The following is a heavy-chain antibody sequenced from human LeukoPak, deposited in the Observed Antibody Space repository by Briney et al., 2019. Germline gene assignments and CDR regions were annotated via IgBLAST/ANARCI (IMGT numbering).Heavy chain of an antibody. CDR3: ARIEGFNYGGERYFDY. D-gene: IGHD4/OR15-4a*01. CDR2: IYYSGST. J-gene: IGHJ4*02. Sequence: SETLSLTCTVSGGSVSSDLYYWSWIRQPPGKGLEWIGYIYYSGSTNYNPSLKSRVTISIDTSKNQFSLRLNSVTAADTAVYYCARIEGFNYGGERYFDYWGRGTLVTVSS. V-gene: IGHV4-61*01. CDR1: GGSVSSDLYY.